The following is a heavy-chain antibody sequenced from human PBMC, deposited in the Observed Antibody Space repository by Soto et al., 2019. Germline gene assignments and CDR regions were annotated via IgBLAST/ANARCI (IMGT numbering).Heavy chain of an antibody. CDR3: ARDLGFIDALFVVRGVIITFAFDI. D-gene: IGHD3-10*01. CDR2: INAGNGNT. Sequence: GASVKVSCKASGYTFTSYAMHWVRQAPGQRLEWMGWINAGNGNTKYSQKFQGRVTITRDTSASTAYMELSSLRSEDTAVYYCARDLGFIDALFVVRGVIITFAFDIWGQGTMVTVSS. V-gene: IGHV1-3*01. J-gene: IGHJ3*02. CDR1: GYTFTSYA.